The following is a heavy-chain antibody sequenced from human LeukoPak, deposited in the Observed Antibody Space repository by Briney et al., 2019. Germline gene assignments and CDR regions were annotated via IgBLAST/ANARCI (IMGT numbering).Heavy chain of an antibody. Sequence: SETLSLTCTVSGGSISSGNWWSWVRQPPGKGLEWIGEIYHSGSTNYNPSLKSRVTISLDKSKNQFSLKLSSVTAADTAVYYCARHEYSTSSYMDAWGKGTTVTVSS. CDR1: GGSISSGNW. CDR2: IYHSGST. CDR3: ARHEYSTSSYMDA. J-gene: IGHJ6*03. V-gene: IGHV4-4*02. D-gene: IGHD2-15*01.